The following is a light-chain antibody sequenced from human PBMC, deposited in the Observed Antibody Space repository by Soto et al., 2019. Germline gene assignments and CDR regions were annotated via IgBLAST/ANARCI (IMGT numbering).Light chain of an antibody. CDR1: SRDVGGYPY. J-gene: IGLJ2*01. Sequence: QSALTQPASVSGSPGQSITISCTGTSRDVGGYPYVSRYQQHPGKAPKLMIYEVSNRPSGVSNRFSGSKSGNTASLTISGLQAEDEAEYYCSSYTSSNTLEVVFGGGTQLTVL. CDR3: SSYTSSNTLEVV. CDR2: EVS. V-gene: IGLV2-14*01.